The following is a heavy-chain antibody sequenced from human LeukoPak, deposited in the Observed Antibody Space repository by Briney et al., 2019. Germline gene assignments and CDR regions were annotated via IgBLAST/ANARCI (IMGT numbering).Heavy chain of an antibody. V-gene: IGHV3-11*04. D-gene: IGHD3-22*01. J-gene: IGHJ4*02. CDR3: ARGSYYYDSSGYPSLFDY. Sequence: GGSLRLSCAASGFTFSDYYMSWIRQAPGKGLEWVSYISSSSSTIYYADSVKGRFTISRDNAKNSLYLQMNSLRAEDTAVYYCARGSYYYDSSGYPSLFDYWGQGTLVTVSS. CDR1: GFTFSDYY. CDR2: ISSSSSTI.